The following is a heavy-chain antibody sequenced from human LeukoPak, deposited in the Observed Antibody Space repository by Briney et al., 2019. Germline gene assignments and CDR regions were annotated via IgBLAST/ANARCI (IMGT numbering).Heavy chain of an antibody. J-gene: IGHJ4*02. Sequence: SETLSLTCTVSGGSISSSSYYWGWIRQPPGKGLEWIGSIYYSGSTYYNPSLKSRVTISVGTSKNQVSLKLSSVTAADTAVYYCARHEDSSGYYSYWGQGTLVTVSS. V-gene: IGHV4-39*01. CDR3: ARHEDSSGYYSY. D-gene: IGHD3-22*01. CDR2: IYYSGST. CDR1: GGSISSSSYY.